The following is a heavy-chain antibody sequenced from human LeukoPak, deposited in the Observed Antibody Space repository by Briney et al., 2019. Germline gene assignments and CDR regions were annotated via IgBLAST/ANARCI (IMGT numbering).Heavy chain of an antibody. Sequence: SETLSLTCTVSGDSISSNTHYWSWIRQPAGKGLEWIGRIFTSGSTNYNPSLKSRVTISIDTSKNQFSLMLSSVTAADAAVYYCARGELFWGPGTLVTVSS. CDR1: GDSISSNTHY. J-gene: IGHJ4*02. D-gene: IGHD1-26*01. CDR2: IFTSGST. V-gene: IGHV4-61*02. CDR3: ARGELF.